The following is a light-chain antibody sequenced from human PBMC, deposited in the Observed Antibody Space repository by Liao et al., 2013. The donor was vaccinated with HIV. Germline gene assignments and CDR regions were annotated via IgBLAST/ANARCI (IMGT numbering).Light chain of an antibody. CDR1: KLGNKF. CDR3: QAWDSNTAYV. J-gene: IGLJ1*01. Sequence: SYVLTQSPSVSVSPGQTATIACSGDKLGNKFTTWYQQRPGQSPVLVMYQDSKRPSGISERFSASTSGNTATLTITGTQAMDEADYYCQAWDSNTAYVFGTGTKVSVL. V-gene: IGLV3-1*01. CDR2: QDS.